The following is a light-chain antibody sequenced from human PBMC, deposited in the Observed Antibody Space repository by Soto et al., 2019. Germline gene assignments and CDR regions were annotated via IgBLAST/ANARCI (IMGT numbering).Light chain of an antibody. CDR1: QSISSW. V-gene: IGKV1-5*03. Sequence: DIQMTQSPSTLSASVGDRVTITCRASQSISSWLAWYQQKPGKAPKLLIYKASSLESGVPSRFSGRGSGTEFTLTSSSLQPDDFATYYCQHYNSYSFTFGPGTKVDIK. CDR3: QHYNSYSFT. CDR2: KAS. J-gene: IGKJ3*01.